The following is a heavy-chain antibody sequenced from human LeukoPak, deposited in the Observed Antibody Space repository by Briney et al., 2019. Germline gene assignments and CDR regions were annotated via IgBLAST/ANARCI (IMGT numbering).Heavy chain of an antibody. Sequence: GGSLRLSCAASGFTFSDYFLSWIRQAPGKGLEWVSYVSSSGSTIYYADSVKGRFTISRDNAKNSLYVQMNSLRAEDTAVYYCARVGYYGMDVWGQGTTVTVSS. CDR2: VSSSGSTI. V-gene: IGHV3-11*01. J-gene: IGHJ6*02. CDR1: GFTFSDYF. CDR3: ARVGYYGMDV.